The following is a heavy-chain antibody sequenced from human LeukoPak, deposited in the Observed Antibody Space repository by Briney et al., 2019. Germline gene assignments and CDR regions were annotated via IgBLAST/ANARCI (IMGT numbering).Heavy chain of an antibody. CDR1: GFTFSSYA. D-gene: IGHD5-12*01. CDR2: ISGSGGST. J-gene: IGHJ2*01. CDR3: AKDRVAHFFYWYFDL. V-gene: IGHV3-23*01. Sequence: SGGSLRLSCAASGFTFSSYAMSWVRQAPGKGLEWVSGISGSGGSTLYADSVKGRFTISRHNSKKTVYLQMNSLTAEDTAVYYCAKDRVAHFFYWYFDLWGRGTLVTVSS.